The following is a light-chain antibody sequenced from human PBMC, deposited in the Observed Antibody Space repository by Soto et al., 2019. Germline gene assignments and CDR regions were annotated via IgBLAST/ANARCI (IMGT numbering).Light chain of an antibody. CDR2: DAS. CDR1: QSVSSY. Sequence: EIVLTQSPATLSLSPGERATLSCRASQSVSSYLAWHQQKPDQAPRLLIYDASNRATGIPDRFSGSGSGTDFTLTISRLEPEDFAVYYCQQYGSSGTFGQGTKVDIK. J-gene: IGKJ1*01. CDR3: QQYGSSGT. V-gene: IGKV3-20*01.